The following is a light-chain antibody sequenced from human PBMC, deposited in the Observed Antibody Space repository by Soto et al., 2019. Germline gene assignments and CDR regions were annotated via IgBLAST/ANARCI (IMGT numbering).Light chain of an antibody. CDR1: QSVYSY. J-gene: IGKJ4*01. Sequence: EIVLTQSPATLSLSPGERATLSCRASQSVYSYLAWYQKKPGQAPSLLIYDASNRATGVPARFIGSGSWTDFTLITISMLPDDDAGVYCQQHYNWPPLTFGAGTKVEIK. CDR2: DAS. V-gene: IGKV3-11*01. CDR3: QQHYNWPPLT.